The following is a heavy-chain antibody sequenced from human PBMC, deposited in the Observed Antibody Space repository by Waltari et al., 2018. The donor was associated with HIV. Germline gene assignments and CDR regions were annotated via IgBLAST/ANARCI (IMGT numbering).Heavy chain of an antibody. Sequence: EVQLLESGGGLVQPGGSLRLSCGAAGLSFSVYAMTWVRQAPGKGLEWVSGISASGDNRYYADSVKGRFTISRDNSKNKVFLQMKSLRPEDTAFYYCTKDPVTAVGNINWFDPWGQGTLVTVSS. J-gene: IGHJ5*02. V-gene: IGHV3-23*01. CDR2: ISASGDNR. CDR1: GLSFSVYA. D-gene: IGHD6-13*01. CDR3: TKDPVTAVGNINWFDP.